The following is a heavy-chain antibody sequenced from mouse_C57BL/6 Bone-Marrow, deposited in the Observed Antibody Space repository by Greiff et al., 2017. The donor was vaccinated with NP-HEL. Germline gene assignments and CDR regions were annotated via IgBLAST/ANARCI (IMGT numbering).Heavy chain of an antibody. Sequence: EVQLQQSGPELVKPGASLKIPCKASGYTFTDYNMDWVKQSHGKSLEWIGDINPNNGGTIYNQKFKGKATLTVDKSSSTAYMELRSLTSEDTAVYYCARCDYDGYYFDYWGQGTTLTVSS. CDR2: INPNNGGT. CDR3: ARCDYDGYYFDY. V-gene: IGHV1-18*01. D-gene: IGHD2-4*01. J-gene: IGHJ2*01. CDR1: GYTFTDYN.